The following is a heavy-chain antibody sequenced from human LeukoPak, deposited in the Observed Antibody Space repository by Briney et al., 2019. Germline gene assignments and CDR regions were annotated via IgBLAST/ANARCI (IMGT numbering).Heavy chain of an antibody. CDR3: ARGQYTDGLSY. D-gene: IGHD5-24*01. CDR2: IKPGGSEK. J-gene: IGHJ4*02. Sequence: GGSLRLSCAASGFTFSTYWMTWVRQAPGKGLEWVAIIKPGGSEKYYVDSVKGRFTISRDNAENSLFLQMNGLRPEDTAVFYCARGQYTDGLSYWGQGTLVTVSS. V-gene: IGHV3-7*03. CDR1: GFTFSTYW.